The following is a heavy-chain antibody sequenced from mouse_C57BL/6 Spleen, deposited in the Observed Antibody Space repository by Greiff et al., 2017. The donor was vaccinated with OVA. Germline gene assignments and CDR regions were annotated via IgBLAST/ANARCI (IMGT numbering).Heavy chain of an antibody. CDR2: IDPNSGGT. CDR3: ARREIRGSGAMDY. D-gene: IGHD3-1*01. Sequence: VQLQQSGAELVKPGASVKLSCKASGYTFTSYWMHWVKQRPGRGLEWIGRIDPNSGGTKYNEKFKSKATLTVDKPSSTAYMQLSSLTAEDSAVYYGARREIRGSGAMDYWGQGTSVTVSS. CDR1: GYTFTSYW. J-gene: IGHJ4*01. V-gene: IGHV1-72*01.